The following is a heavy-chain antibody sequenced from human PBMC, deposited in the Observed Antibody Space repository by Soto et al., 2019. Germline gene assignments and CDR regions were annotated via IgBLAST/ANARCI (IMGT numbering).Heavy chain of an antibody. J-gene: IGHJ6*02. CDR1: GFTFSSYG. CDR3: AKVRGEIAAAGTHSDFLYAMDV. Sequence: QVQLVESGGGVVQPGRSLRLSCEASGFTFSSYGMHWVRQAPGKGLEWVAVISYDGSNKYYADSVKGRFTISRDNSKNTLYLQMNGMRAENKAVYYCAKVRGEIAAAGTHSDFLYAMDVWGQGTTVTVSS. D-gene: IGHD6-13*01. CDR2: ISYDGSNK. V-gene: IGHV3-30*18.